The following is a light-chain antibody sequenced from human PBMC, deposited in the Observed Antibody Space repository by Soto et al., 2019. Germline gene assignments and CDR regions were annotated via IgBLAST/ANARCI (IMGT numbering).Light chain of an antibody. V-gene: IGKV1-39*01. Sequence: DIQMTQSPSSLSASVGDRVTITCRASQTISSYVNWYQQKTGKAPKLLIHAASSLQGGVPSRFSGSGSGTDFTLTISSLQPEDFATYFCQQSYSTPAFGQGTKVEIK. CDR3: QQSYSTPA. J-gene: IGKJ1*01. CDR1: QTISSY. CDR2: AAS.